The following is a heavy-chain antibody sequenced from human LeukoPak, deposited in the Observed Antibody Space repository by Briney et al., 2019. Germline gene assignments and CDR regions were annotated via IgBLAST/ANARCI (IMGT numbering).Heavy chain of an antibody. J-gene: IGHJ4*02. V-gene: IGHV3-30*02. CDR2: IRYDGSNK. D-gene: IGHD6-6*01. CDR1: GFTFSNYA. CDR3: AKAIHSSSSGVVDY. Sequence: GGSVRLSCAASGFTFSNYAMHWVRQAPGKGLEGVTFIRYDGSNKYYAESVKGRFTISRDNSKSTLYLQMSSLRAEDTAVYYCAKAIHSSSSGVVDYWGQGTLVTVSS.